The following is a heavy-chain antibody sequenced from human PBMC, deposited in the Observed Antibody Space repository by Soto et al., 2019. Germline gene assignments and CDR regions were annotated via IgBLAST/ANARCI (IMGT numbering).Heavy chain of an antibody. D-gene: IGHD6-13*01. Sequence: EVQLVESGGGLVQPGRSLRLSCAASGFTLDDYAMHWVRQAPGKGLEWVSGISWNSGSIGYADSVKGRFTISRDNAKNSLYLQMNSLRAEDTALYYCAKDTAAADLNYFDYWGQGTLVTVSS. V-gene: IGHV3-9*01. CDR2: ISWNSGSI. CDR1: GFTLDDYA. J-gene: IGHJ4*02. CDR3: AKDTAAADLNYFDY.